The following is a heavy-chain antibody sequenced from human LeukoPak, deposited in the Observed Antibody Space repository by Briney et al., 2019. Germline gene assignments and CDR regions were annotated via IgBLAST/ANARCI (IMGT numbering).Heavy chain of an antibody. Sequence: ASVKVSCKSSGYTFTGYYMHWVRQAPGQGLEWMGWINPNSGGTNYAQKFQGRVTMTRDTSISTGYMELSRLRSDDTAVYYCARVSYYDSSGYDYWGQGTLVTVSS. CDR3: ARVSYYDSSGYDY. V-gene: IGHV1-2*02. CDR2: INPNSGGT. CDR1: GYTFTGYY. D-gene: IGHD3-22*01. J-gene: IGHJ4*02.